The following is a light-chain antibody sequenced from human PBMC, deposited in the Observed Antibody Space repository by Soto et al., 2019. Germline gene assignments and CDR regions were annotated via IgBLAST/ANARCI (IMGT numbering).Light chain of an antibody. Sequence: IQLTQSPSTVSASVGDSVTISCRASHDIFTYLAWYQHKPGKAPRLLIFSASSLQTGVPPRFRGSGSGTDFTPTISSLQPDDVGLYYCQHYTLASGPFGQGTRV. V-gene: IGKV1-5*01. CDR1: HDIFTY. J-gene: IGKJ1*01. CDR2: SAS. CDR3: QHYTLASGP.